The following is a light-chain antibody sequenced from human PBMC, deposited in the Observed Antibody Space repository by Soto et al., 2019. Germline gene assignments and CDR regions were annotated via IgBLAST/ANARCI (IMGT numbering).Light chain of an antibody. CDR1: SSDVGGYNY. CDR3: SSYSSSSTLYV. J-gene: IGLJ1*01. Sequence: QSALTQPASVSESPGQSITVSCTGTSSDVGGYNYVSWYQQHPGKAPKLMIYDVSDRPSGVYNRFSGSKSGNTASLTISGLQAEDEADYYCSSYSSSSTLYVFGTGTKLTVL. V-gene: IGLV2-14*01. CDR2: DVS.